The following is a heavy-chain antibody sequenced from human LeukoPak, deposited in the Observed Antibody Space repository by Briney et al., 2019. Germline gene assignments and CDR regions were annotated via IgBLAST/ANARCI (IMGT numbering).Heavy chain of an antibody. D-gene: IGHD7-27*01. CDR2: ITTSDGNT. V-gene: IGHV3-23*01. Sequence: GGSLRLSCAASGFTFSSYTMSWVRQAPGKGLEWVSNITTSDGNTYYADSVKGRFTVSRDNSKYTLFLQMNSLRAEDTAVYYCAKDGGLWVSAHWGDSWGRGTLVTVSS. CDR1: GFTFSSYT. J-gene: IGHJ4*02. CDR3: AKDGGLWVSAHWGDS.